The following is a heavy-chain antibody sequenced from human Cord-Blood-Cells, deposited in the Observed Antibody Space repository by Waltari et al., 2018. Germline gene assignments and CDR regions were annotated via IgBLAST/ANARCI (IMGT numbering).Heavy chain of an antibody. V-gene: IGHV4-38-2*02. CDR3: ARDIVVVAAATPEWFDP. J-gene: IGHJ5*02. D-gene: IGHD2-15*01. Sequence: QVQLQESGPGLVKPSETLSLTCAVSGYSISSGYYWGWIRQPPGKGLEWIGSIYHSGSTYYNPSLKSRVTISVDTSKNQFSLKLSSVTAADTAVYYCARDIVVVAAATPEWFDPWGQGTLVTVSS. CDR2: IYHSGST. CDR1: GYSISSGYY.